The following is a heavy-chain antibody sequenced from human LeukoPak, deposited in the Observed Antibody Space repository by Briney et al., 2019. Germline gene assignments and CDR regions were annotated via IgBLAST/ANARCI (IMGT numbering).Heavy chain of an antibody. CDR2: VSWNSANI. D-gene: IGHD6-13*01. J-gene: IGHJ4*02. Sequence: QPGRSLRLSCAASGFTFDDYAMHWVRQAPGKGLEWVSGVSWNSANIAYADSVKGRFTISRDNAKNSLYLQMNSLRAEDMAFYYCSNGTSGYSCTWLDYWGQGALVTVSS. V-gene: IGHV3-9*03. CDR3: SNGTSGYSCTWLDY. CDR1: GFTFDDYA.